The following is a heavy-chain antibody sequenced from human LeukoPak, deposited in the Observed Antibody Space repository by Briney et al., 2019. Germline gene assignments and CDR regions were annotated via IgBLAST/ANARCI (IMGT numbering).Heavy chain of an antibody. CDR1: GFTFCTYG. Sequence: GGSLRLSCASSGFTFCTYGMNWVRQAPEKGLEWVSYISSRSDSENYADSVKGRFTISRDNIRNLLYLQINSLRAEDTAVYFCARDSTRILGLFDYWGQGTLVTISS. D-gene: IGHD2/OR15-2a*01. V-gene: IGHV3-48*01. CDR3: ARDSTRILGLFDY. J-gene: IGHJ4*02. CDR2: ISSRSDSE.